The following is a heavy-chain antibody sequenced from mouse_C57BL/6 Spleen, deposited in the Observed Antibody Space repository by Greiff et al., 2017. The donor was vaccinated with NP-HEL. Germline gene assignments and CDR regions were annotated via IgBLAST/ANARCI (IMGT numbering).Heavy chain of an antibody. D-gene: IGHD1-1*01. J-gene: IGHJ2*01. CDR3: AGDYGSSYYFDY. CDR1: GYTFTSYW. CDR2: IYPGSGST. Sequence: QVQLQQPGAELVKPGASVKMSCKASGYTFTSYWITWVKQRPGQGLEWIGDIYPGSGSTNYNEKFKSKATLTVDTSSSTAYMQLSSLTSEDSAVYYCAGDYGSSYYFDYWGQGTTLTVSS. V-gene: IGHV1-55*01.